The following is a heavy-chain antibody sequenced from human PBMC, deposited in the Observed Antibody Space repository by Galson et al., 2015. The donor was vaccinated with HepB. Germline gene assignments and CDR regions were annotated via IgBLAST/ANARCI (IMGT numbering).Heavy chain of an antibody. D-gene: IGHD2-8*02. CDR3: ARSPGDYWYFDI. Sequence: SVKVSCKASGYFFTHFGINWVRQAPGQGLEWMGVINPSSGSTTYAQRFQGRVTMTRDTSTSTVYMELSSLRSEDTAVYYCARSPGDYWYFDIWGQGTMVTVSS. CDR1: GYFFTHFG. CDR2: INPSSGST. V-gene: IGHV1-46*03. J-gene: IGHJ3*02.